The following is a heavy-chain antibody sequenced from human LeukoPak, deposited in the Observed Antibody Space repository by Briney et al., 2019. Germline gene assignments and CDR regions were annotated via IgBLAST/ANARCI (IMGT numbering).Heavy chain of an antibody. V-gene: IGHV3-23*01. CDR2: ISASGGTT. CDR1: GFTFSSFA. Sequence: PGGSLRLSCAASGFTFSSFAMTWVRQAPGKGLEWVSIISASGGTTDYADSVTGRFTISRVNAENTLYLQMNSLRAEDTALYYCAKDINYYDSSFDYWGQGTLVTVSS. D-gene: IGHD3-22*01. CDR3: AKDINYYDSSFDY. J-gene: IGHJ4*02.